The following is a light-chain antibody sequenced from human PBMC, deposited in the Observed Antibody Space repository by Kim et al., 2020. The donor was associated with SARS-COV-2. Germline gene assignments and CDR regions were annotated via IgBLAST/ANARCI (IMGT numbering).Light chain of an antibody. Sequence: GQSINVSCSGTSSDVGGYNYVSWYQQHPGKAPRLIIYDVNKRPSGVSNRFSGSKSGNTASLTISGLQAEDEADYYCSSYTSSNTYVFGTGTKVTVL. V-gene: IGLV2-14*04. CDR3: SSYTSSNTYV. J-gene: IGLJ1*01. CDR1: SSDVGGYNY. CDR2: DVN.